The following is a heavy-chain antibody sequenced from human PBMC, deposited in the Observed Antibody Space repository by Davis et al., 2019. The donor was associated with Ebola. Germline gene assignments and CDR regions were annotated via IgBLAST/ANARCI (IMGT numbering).Heavy chain of an antibody. V-gene: IGHV3-13*01. Sequence: PGGSLRLSCAASGFTFSSYDVHWVRQATGKGLEWVSAIGTAGDTYYPGSVKGRFTISREKAKNSLYLQMNSLRGEDTAVYYCARAGFGEIYFDYWGQGTLVTVSS. D-gene: IGHD3-10*01. J-gene: IGHJ4*02. CDR1: GFTFSSYD. CDR3: ARAGFGEIYFDY. CDR2: IGTAGDT.